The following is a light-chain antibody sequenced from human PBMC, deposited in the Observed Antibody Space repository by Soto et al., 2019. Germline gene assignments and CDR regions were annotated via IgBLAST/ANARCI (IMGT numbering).Light chain of an antibody. CDR2: DAS. V-gene: IGKV1-5*01. CDR3: QQYSGPRT. CDR1: QNINYW. Sequence: DIQMTQSPSTLSASVGDRVTITCRASQNINYWLAWYQHKLGSPPKLLIFDASNMGRGVPSRFSGGGSGTQVTLNISSLRPDDVATYYCQQYSGPRTLGQGTKVEIK. J-gene: IGKJ1*01.